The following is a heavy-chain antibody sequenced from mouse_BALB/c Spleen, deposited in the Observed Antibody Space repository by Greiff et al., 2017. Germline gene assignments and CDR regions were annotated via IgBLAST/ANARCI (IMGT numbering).Heavy chain of an antibody. CDR2: IRNKANGYTT. D-gene: IGHD2-1*01. CDR3: AREGYGNYDY. J-gene: IGHJ2*01. CDR1: GFTFTDYY. Sequence: EVNVVESGGGLVQPGGSLRLSCATSGFTFTDYYMSWVRQPPGKALEWLGFIRNKANGYTTEYSASVQGRFTISRDNSKSILYLQMNTLSAEDSATYYYAREGYGNYDYWGEGTTLTVAS. V-gene: IGHV7-3*02.